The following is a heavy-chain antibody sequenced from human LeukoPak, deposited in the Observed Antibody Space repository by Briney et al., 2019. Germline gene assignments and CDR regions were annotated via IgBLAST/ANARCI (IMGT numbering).Heavy chain of an antibody. D-gene: IGHD3-10*01. CDR3: ARPSGRDYYGSGRTGRSWYFDY. J-gene: IGHJ4*02. CDR1: GGSISSSSYY. V-gene: IGHV4-39*01. Sequence: PSETLSLTCTVSGGSISSSSYYWGWIRQPPGKGLEWIGSIYYSGGTYYNPSLKSRVTISVDTSKNQFSLKLSSVTAADTAVYYCARPSGRDYYGSGRTGRSWYFDYWGQGTLVTVSS. CDR2: IYYSGGT.